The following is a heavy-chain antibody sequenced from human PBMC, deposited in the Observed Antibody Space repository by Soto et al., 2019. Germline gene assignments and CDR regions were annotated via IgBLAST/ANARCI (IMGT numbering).Heavy chain of an antibody. CDR1: GFTFSSYG. Sequence: HPGGSLRLSCAASGFTFSSYGMHWVRQAPGKGLEWVAVISYDGSNKYYADSVKGRFAISRDNSKNTLYLQMNSLRAEDTAVYYCAKDKAGRWLQNCDYWGQGTLVTVSS. CDR2: ISYDGSNK. CDR3: AKDKAGRWLQNCDY. J-gene: IGHJ4*02. V-gene: IGHV3-30*18. D-gene: IGHD5-12*01.